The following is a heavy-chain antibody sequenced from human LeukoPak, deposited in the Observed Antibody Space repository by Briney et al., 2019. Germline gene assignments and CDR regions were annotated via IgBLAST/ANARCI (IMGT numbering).Heavy chain of an antibody. J-gene: IGHJ4*02. V-gene: IGHV3-23*01. CDR1: GFTFSSYA. Sequence: GASLRLSCPASGFTFSSYAMSWARQAPGKGLEWVSAIGGSGGSTYYADSVKGRFTISRDNSKNTLYLQMNSLRAEDTAVYYCANYPAAGADYWGQGTLVTVSS. CDR3: ANYPAAGADY. D-gene: IGHD6-13*01. CDR2: IGGSGGST.